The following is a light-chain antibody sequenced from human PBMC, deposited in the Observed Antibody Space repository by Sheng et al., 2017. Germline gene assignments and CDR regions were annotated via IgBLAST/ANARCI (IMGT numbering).Light chain of an antibody. CDR3: SSYTSSSTGV. V-gene: IGLV2-8*01. Sequence: QSALTQPPSASGSPGQSVTISCTGTSSDVGGYNYVSWYQQHPGKAPKLMIYEVSKRPSGVPDRFFGSKSGNTASLTISGLQAEDEADYYCSSYTSSSTGVFGGGTKLTVL. CDR2: EVS. J-gene: IGLJ2*01. CDR1: SSDVGGYNY.